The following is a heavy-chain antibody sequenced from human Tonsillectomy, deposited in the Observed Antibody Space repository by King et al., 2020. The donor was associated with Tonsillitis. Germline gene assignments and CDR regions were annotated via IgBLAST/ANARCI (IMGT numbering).Heavy chain of an antibody. D-gene: IGHD2-2*02. V-gene: IGHV3-11*01. CDR3: ARGRFCSSTSCYTRFLVNY. CDR2: ISSSGSTI. Sequence: VQLVESGGGLVKPGGSLRLSCAASGFTFSDYYMSWIRQSPGKGLEWVSYISSSGSTIYSADSVKGRFTISRDNAKNSLYLQMNSLRAEDTAVYYCARGRFCSSTSCYTRFLVNYWGQGTRVTVSS. CDR1: GFTFSDYY. J-gene: IGHJ4*02.